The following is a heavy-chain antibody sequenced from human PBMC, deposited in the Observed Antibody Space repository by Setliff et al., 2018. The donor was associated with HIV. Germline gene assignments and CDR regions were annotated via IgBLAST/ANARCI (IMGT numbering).Heavy chain of an antibody. CDR1: GYTFTGYY. Sequence: ASVKVSCKASGYTFTGYYMHWVRQAPGQGLEWMGRINPNSGGTNYAQKFQGRVTMTRDTSISTAYMELSRLRSDDTAVYYCARNTDVDSVYRPFHIWGQGTMVTVSS. J-gene: IGHJ3*02. CDR3: ARNTDVDSVYRPFHI. V-gene: IGHV1-2*06. D-gene: IGHD1-26*01. CDR2: INPNSGGT.